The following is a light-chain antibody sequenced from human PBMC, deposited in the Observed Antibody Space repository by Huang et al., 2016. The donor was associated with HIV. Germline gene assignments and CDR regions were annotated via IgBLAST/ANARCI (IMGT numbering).Light chain of an antibody. J-gene: IGKJ3*01. Sequence: EIVMTQSPATLSVSPGERATLPCRASQSVSSNLAWYQQNPGQAPRLLIYGASTRATGIPARFSGSGSGTEFTLTISSLQSEDFAVYYCQQYNNWPKVFTFGPGTKVDIK. CDR2: GAS. CDR3: QQYNNWPKVFT. V-gene: IGKV3-15*01. CDR1: QSVSSN.